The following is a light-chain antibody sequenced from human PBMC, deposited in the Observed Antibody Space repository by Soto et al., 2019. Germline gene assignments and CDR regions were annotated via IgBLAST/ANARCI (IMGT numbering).Light chain of an antibody. CDR1: ESVLYSSSNKNY. Sequence: DIVMTQSPDSLAVSLGERATINCKSSESVLYSSSNKNYLAWYQQKPGQPPKLLIYWASTRESGVPDRFSGSGSGTDFTLTISSLQAEDVAVYYCQQYSSTLWTFGQGTKVEIK. V-gene: IGKV4-1*01. J-gene: IGKJ1*01. CDR3: QQYSSTLWT. CDR2: WAS.